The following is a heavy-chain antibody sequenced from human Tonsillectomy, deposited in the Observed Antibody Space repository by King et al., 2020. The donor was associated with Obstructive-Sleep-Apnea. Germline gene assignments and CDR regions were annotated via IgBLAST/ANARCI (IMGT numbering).Heavy chain of an antibody. J-gene: IGHJ4*02. V-gene: IGHV1-24*01. Sequence: VQLVQSGAEVKKPGASVKVSCKVYGYTLSELSIHWVRQAPGKGLEWMGGFDPEDGETLYSQKFQARITMTEDTSTDTAYMELSSLRSEDTAVYYCATSKPMIVMVMVNWGQGTLVTVSS. CDR1: GYTLSELS. D-gene: IGHD3-22*01. CDR3: ATSKPMIVMVMVN. CDR2: FDPEDGET.